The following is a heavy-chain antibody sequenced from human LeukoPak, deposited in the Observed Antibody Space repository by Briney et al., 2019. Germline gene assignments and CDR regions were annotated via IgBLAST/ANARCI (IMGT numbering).Heavy chain of an antibody. Sequence: GGSLKLSYAASGFNFSGSAMHWVRQASGKGLEWVGRIRSKTNNYATAYAASVKGRFTISRDDSKNTAYLQMNTLKTEDTAVYYCTNNYAGGVGYWGQGTLVTVSS. CDR2: IRSKTNNYAT. J-gene: IGHJ4*02. CDR3: TNNYAGGVGY. CDR1: GFNFSGSA. V-gene: IGHV3-73*01. D-gene: IGHD3-16*01.